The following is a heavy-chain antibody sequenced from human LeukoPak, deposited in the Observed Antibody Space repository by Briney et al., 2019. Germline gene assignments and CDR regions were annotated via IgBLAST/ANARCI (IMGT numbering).Heavy chain of an antibody. CDR2: ISYDGSNK. J-gene: IGHJ4*02. V-gene: IGHV3-30-3*01. D-gene: IGHD2-2*01. Sequence: GGSLRLSCAASGFTFSSYAMHWVRQAPGKGLEWVAVISYDGSNKYYADSVKGRFTISRDNSKNTLYLQMNSLRAEDTAVYYCARPSDIVVVPAAPDYWGQGTLVTVSS. CDR3: ARPSDIVVVPAAPDY. CDR1: GFTFSSYA.